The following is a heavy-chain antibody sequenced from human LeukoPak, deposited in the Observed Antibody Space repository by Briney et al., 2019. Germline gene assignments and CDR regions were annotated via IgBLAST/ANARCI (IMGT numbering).Heavy chain of an antibody. CDR1: GYSFTSYG. J-gene: IGHJ4*02. D-gene: IGHD4-17*01. CDR2: ININTGNP. Sequence: ASVKISCKASGYSFTSYGLNWVRQAPGQGLEWMGWININTGNPTYAQGFTGRFVFSLDTSVSTAYLQISSLKAVDTAVYYCARGSIGLMTTMTDWGQGTLVTVSS. CDR3: ARGSIGLMTTMTD. V-gene: IGHV7-4-1*02.